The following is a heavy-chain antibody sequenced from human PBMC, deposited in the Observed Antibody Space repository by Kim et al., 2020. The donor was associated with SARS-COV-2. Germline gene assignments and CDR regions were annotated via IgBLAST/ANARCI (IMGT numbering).Heavy chain of an antibody. CDR1: GYTFSNYD. D-gene: IGHD3-10*01. J-gene: IGHJ5*02. V-gene: IGHV1-8*01. CDR2: MNANNGIT. Sequence: ASVKVSCKASGYTFSNYDINWVRQATGQGLEWMGWMNANNGITGYAQKFQGRVTMTRDTSISTAYMELSSLRPEDTALYYCVRDKPGETNWFDPWGQGTLVTVSS. CDR3: VRDKPGETNWFDP.